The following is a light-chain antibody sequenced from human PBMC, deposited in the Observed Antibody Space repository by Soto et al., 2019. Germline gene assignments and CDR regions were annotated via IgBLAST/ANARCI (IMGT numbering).Light chain of an antibody. V-gene: IGKV1-5*01. CDR2: DAS. CDR3: QQYETFSGT. Sequence: DIHMTQSPSTLSASVLDTVAFTFLASQSVSGWLAWYQQKPVEAPKLLIYDASALPRGVPSRFSGSGSGTKFTLTIASLQPDDFATYYCQQYETFSGTFGPGTKVDIK. J-gene: IGKJ1*01. CDR1: QSVSGW.